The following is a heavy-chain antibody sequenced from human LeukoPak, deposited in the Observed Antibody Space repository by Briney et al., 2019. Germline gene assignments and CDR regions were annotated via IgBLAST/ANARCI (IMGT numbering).Heavy chain of an antibody. CDR1: GGSISSYY. V-gene: IGHV4-59*12. CDR3: ARGRTRYLPFDY. Sequence: PSETLSLTCTVSGGSISSYYWSWIRQPPGKGLEWIGYIYYSGSTNYNPSLKSRVTISVDTSKNQFSLKLSSVTAADTAVYYCARGRTRYLPFDYWGQGTLVTVSS. J-gene: IGHJ4*02. CDR2: IYYSGST. D-gene: IGHD2-2*01.